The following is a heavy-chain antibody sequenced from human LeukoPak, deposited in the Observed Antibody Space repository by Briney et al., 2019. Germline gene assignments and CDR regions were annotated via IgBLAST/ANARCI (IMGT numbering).Heavy chain of an antibody. CDR3: AYSRLGFYYFDF. CDR2: IIGSGDNT. J-gene: IGHJ4*02. CDR1: GFTYSSYA. V-gene: IGHV3-23*01. Sequence: GGPLSLSCAHSGFTYSSYAMIGLRQAPGKGREWVSAIIGSGDNTYYADSVKGRLTISRDNTKNTLYLHMNSLSADDTAVYYCAYSRLGFYYFDFWGQGTLVTVSS. D-gene: IGHD2-15*01.